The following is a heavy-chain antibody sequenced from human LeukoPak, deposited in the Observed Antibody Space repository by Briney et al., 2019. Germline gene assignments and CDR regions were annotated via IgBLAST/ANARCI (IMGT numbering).Heavy chain of an antibody. CDR3: AREPRYYYDSSGYYFVHY. Sequence: ASVKVSCKASGGTFSSYAISWVRQAPGQGLEWMGRIIPILGIANYAQKFQGRVTITADKSTSTAYMELSSLRSEDTAVYYCAREPRYYYDSSGYYFVHYWGQGTLVTVSS. J-gene: IGHJ4*02. CDR2: IIPILGIA. V-gene: IGHV1-69*04. CDR1: GGTFSSYA. D-gene: IGHD3-22*01.